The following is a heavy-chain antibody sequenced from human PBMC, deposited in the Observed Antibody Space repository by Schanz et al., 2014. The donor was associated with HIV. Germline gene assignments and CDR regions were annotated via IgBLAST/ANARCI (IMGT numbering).Heavy chain of an antibody. Sequence: EVQLLESGGGLVQPGGSLRLSCAASGFTFSSYAMSWVRQAPGKGLEWVSSISSSSSFIYYADSVKGRFTIARDNTKNSLFLQMNSLRAEDTAVYYCAKAPSDFWMAYFDYWGQGTLVTVSS. D-gene: IGHD3-3*01. V-gene: IGHV3-21*01. CDR1: GFTFSSYA. CDR3: AKAPSDFWMAYFDY. CDR2: ISSSSSFI. J-gene: IGHJ4*02.